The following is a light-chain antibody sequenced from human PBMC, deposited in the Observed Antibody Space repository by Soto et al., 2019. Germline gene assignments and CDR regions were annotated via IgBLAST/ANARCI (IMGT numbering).Light chain of an antibody. CDR1: SSDVGGYNY. CDR3: SSYTSSSTLHV. J-gene: IGLJ1*01. CDR2: DVS. V-gene: IGLV2-14*01. Sequence: SVLTQPASVAGSTGRSITISCTRTSSDVGGYNYVSWYQQHPGKAPKLMIYDVSNRPSGVSNRFSGSKSGNTASLTISGLQAEDEADYYCSSYTSSSTLHVFGTGTKVTVL.